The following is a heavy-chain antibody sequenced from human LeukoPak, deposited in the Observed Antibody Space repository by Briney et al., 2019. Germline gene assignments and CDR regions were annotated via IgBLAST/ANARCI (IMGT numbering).Heavy chain of an antibody. Sequence: ASVKVSCKASGGTFISYAISWVRQAPGQGLEWMGRIIPIFGTANYAQKFQGKVTITTDESTSTAYMELSSLRSEDTPVYYCARGRYCSGGSCYSDYWGQGTLVTVSS. J-gene: IGHJ4*02. D-gene: IGHD2-15*01. CDR2: IIPIFGTA. V-gene: IGHV1-69*05. CDR3: ARGRYCSGGSCYSDY. CDR1: GGTFISYA.